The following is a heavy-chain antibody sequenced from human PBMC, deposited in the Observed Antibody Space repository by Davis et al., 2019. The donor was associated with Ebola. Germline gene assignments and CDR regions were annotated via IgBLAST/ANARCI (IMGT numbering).Heavy chain of an antibody. V-gene: IGHV1-18*01. Sequence: AASVKVSCKASGYTFTSYGISWVRQAPGQGLEWMGWISAYNGNTNYAQKLQGRVTMTTDTSTSTAYMELRSLRSDDTAVYYCARSLREITMVQGVIIGVGAFDIWGQGTMVTVSS. CDR2: ISAYNGNT. CDR1: GYTFTSYG. CDR3: ARSLREITMVQGVIIGVGAFDI. D-gene: IGHD3-10*01. J-gene: IGHJ3*02.